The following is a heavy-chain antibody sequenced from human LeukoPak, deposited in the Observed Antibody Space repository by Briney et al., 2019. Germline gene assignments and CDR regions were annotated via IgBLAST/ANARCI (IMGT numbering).Heavy chain of an antibody. CDR1: GGSFSGYY. CDR2: INHSGST. J-gene: IGHJ3*02. D-gene: IGHD5-18*01. Sequence: SETLSLTCAVYGGSFSGYYWNWIRQPPWKGLEWIGEINHSGSTNYNPSLKSRVTISVDTSKNQFSLKLSSVTAADTAVYYCARANGIQLWFDAFDIWGQGTMVTVSS. V-gene: IGHV4-34*01. CDR3: ARANGIQLWFDAFDI.